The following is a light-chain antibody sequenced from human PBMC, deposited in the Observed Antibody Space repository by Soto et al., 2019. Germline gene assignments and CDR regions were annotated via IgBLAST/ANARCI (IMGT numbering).Light chain of an antibody. J-gene: IGKJ4*01. CDR2: AAS. Sequence: DIQMTQSPSSLSASVGDRVTITCRASQAISSYLAWYQQKPGKVPKLLIYAASTLLSGVPSRFSGSGSGTDFTLPISSLQPEDVATYYCQKYNSAPLTFGGGTKVEIK. V-gene: IGKV1-27*01. CDR1: QAISSY. CDR3: QKYNSAPLT.